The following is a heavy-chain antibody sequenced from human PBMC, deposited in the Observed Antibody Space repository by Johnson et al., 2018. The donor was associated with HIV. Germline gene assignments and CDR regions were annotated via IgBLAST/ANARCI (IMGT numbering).Heavy chain of an antibody. J-gene: IGHJ3*02. CDR2: IKSKTDGGTT. Sequence: MLLVESGGGLVKPGGSLRLSCAASGFTFSNAWMSWVRQAPGKGLEWVGRIKSKTDGGTTDYAAPVKGRFTISRDDSKNTLYLQMNSLRAEDTAVYYCARESGHAFDIWGQGTVVTVSS. D-gene: IGHD3-3*01. V-gene: IGHV3-15*01. CDR1: GFTFSNAW. CDR3: ARESGHAFDI.